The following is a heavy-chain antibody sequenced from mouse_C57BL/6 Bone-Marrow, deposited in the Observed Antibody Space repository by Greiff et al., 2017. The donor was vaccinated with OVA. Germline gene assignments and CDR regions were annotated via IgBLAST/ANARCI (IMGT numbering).Heavy chain of an antibody. CDR3: ARGGNYGSRGYYAMDY. Sequence: EVKVVESGGGLVKPGGSLKLSCAASGFPFSDYGMHWVRQAPEKGLEWVAYISSGSSTIYYADTVKGRFTISRDNAKNTLFLQMTSLRSEDTAMYYCARGGNYGSRGYYAMDYWGQGTSVTVSS. CDR1: GFPFSDYG. J-gene: IGHJ4*01. V-gene: IGHV5-17*01. CDR2: ISSGSSTI. D-gene: IGHD1-1*01.